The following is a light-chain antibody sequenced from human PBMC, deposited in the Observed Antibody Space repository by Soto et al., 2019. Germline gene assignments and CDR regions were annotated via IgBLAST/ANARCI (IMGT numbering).Light chain of an antibody. J-gene: IGKJ3*01. CDR1: QSVSSKY. CDR3: QQFSSSLFT. CDR2: GAS. V-gene: IGKV3-20*01. Sequence: DIVLTQSPGTLSLSPGETATLSCRASQSVSSKYLAWYQQKPGQAPRVLIYGASIRATGVPERFSGGGSGTDFTLTITRLEPEDFAVYYCQQFSSSLFTFGPGTKVDFK.